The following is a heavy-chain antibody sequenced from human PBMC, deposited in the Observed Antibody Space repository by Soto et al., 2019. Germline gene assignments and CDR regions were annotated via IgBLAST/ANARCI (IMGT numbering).Heavy chain of an antibody. CDR3: ARDPKLTTKAFDY. V-gene: IGHV4-34*01. J-gene: IGHJ4*02. CDR1: GGSFSGYY. CDR2: INHSGST. Sequence: QVQLQQWGAGLLKPSETLSLTCAVYGGSFSGYYWSWIRQPPGTGLEWIGEINHSGSTNYNPSHKSRVTISVDTSKNQFSLKLSSVTAADTAVYYCARDPKLTTKAFDYWGQGTLVTVSS. D-gene: IGHD1-1*01.